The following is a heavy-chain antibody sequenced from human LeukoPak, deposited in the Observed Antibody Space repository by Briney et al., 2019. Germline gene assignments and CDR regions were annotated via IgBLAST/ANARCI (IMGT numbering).Heavy chain of an antibody. CDR3: AKVGGDSDYYYYYMDV. J-gene: IGHJ6*03. Sequence: GGSLRLSCAASGFTFSSYAMSWVRQALRKGVKWVSTISGGGGNTNYADSVKGRFTISRDNSKNTLYLQMNSLRAEDTAVYYCAKVGGDSDYYYYYMDVWGKGTTVTVSS. CDR2: ISGGGGNT. D-gene: IGHD4-17*01. V-gene: IGHV3-23*01. CDR1: GFTFSSYA.